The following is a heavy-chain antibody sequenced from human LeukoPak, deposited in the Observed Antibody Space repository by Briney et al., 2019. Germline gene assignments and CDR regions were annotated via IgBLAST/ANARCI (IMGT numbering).Heavy chain of an antibody. Sequence: GGSLRLSCAASGFTVSSNYMTWVRQAPGKGLEWVANIKQDGSEKYYVDSVKGRFTISRDNAKNSLYLQMNSLRAEDTAVYYCASAADGYKEWGQGTLVTVSS. CDR1: GFTVSSNY. D-gene: IGHD5-24*01. V-gene: IGHV3-7*01. CDR3: ASAADGYKE. J-gene: IGHJ4*02. CDR2: IKQDGSEK.